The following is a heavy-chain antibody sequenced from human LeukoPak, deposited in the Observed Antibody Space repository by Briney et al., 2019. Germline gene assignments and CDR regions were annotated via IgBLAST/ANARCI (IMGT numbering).Heavy chain of an antibody. D-gene: IGHD5-18*01. Sequence: GGSLRLSCAASGFTVSSNYMSWVRQAPGKGLEWVSVIYSGGSTYYADSVKGRFTISRDNSKNTLYLQMNSLRAEDTAVYYCARDAVDTANAVWGQGTTVTVSS. CDR3: ARDAVDTANAV. CDR2: IYSGGST. J-gene: IGHJ6*02. CDR1: GFTVSSNY. V-gene: IGHV3-53*01.